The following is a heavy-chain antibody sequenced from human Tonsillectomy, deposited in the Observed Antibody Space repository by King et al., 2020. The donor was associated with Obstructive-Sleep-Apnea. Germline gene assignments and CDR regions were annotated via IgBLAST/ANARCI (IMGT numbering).Heavy chain of an antibody. CDR1: GYTFTGYY. Sequence: QLVQSGAEGKKPGASVKVSCKASGYTFTGYYMHWVRKAPGQGLEWMGRIKPNSGGTNYAQKFQGRVTMTRDTSISTAYMELSRLRSDDTVLYYCAREIAVAGRGRFGMDVWGQGTTVTVSS. CDR2: IKPNSGGT. V-gene: IGHV1-2*05. J-gene: IGHJ6*02. D-gene: IGHD6-19*01. CDR3: AREIAVAGRGRFGMDV.